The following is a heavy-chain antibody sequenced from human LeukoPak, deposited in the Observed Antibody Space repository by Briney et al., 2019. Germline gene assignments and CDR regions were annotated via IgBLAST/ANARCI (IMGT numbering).Heavy chain of an antibody. CDR2: ISAYDGNT. CDR1: GYTFTSYG. J-gene: IGHJ4*02. CDR3: ASGKSLGTIDY. Sequence: ASVKVSCTASGYTFTSYGISWVRQAPGQGLEWVGWISAYDGNTKYAQKLQGRVTMTTDTSTSTAYMELRSLRSDDTAVYYCASGKSLGTIDYWGQGTLVTVSS. V-gene: IGHV1-18*01. D-gene: IGHD1-1*01.